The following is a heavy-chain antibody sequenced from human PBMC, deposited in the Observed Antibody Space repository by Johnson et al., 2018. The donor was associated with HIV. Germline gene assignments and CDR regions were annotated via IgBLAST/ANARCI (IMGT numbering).Heavy chain of an antibody. CDR1: GFTFSSYA. J-gene: IGHJ3*02. Sequence: QVQLVESGGGVVQPGRSLRLSCAASGFTFSSYAMHWVRQAPGKGLEWVAVIWYDGSDKFYADSVKGRFTISRDNSKNTLHLQMNSLRAEDTAVYYCAKDAGNDFRGLDAFDIWGQGTKVTVSS. D-gene: IGHD3-3*01. V-gene: IGHV3-30*04. CDR3: AKDAGNDFRGLDAFDI. CDR2: IWYDGSDK.